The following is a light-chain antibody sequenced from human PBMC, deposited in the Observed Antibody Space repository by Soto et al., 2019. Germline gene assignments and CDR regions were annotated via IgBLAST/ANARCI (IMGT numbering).Light chain of an antibody. J-gene: IGKJ1*01. V-gene: IGKV1-5*03. CDR1: QSISSW. Sequence: DIQMTQSPSTLSASVGDRVTITCRASQSISSWLAWYQQKPGKTPKVLIYKASRLESGVPSRLSGSGSGTEFTLPISSLQPDDFATYYCQQYNSYPWTFGQGTKVEIK. CDR2: KAS. CDR3: QQYNSYPWT.